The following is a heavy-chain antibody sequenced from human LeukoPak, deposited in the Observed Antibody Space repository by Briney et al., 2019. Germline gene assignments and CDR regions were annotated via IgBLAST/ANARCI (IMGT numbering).Heavy chain of an antibody. V-gene: IGHV1-46*03. CDR3: ARRGDGYIAN. J-gene: IGHJ4*02. CDR2: INPGGGSA. D-gene: IGHD5-24*01. Sequence: ASVNVSCKASGYTFTNYYIHWVLQAPGQGLEWMGIINPGGGSATYAQKFQGRVTMTRDTSTNTVYMELSSLRSEDTAVYYCARRGDGYIANWGQGTLVTVSS. CDR1: GYTFTNYY.